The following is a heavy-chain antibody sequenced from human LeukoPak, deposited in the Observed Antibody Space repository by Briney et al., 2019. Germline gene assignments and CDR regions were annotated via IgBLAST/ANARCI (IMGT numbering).Heavy chain of an antibody. CDR1: GGSISSYY. D-gene: IGHD5/OR15-5a*01. CDR3: ARDRGVSTIYYYYYMDV. V-gene: IGHV4-59*12. J-gene: IGHJ6*03. CDR2: IYYSGST. Sequence: SETLSLTCTVSGGSISSYYWSWIRQPPGKGLEWIGYIYYSGSTNYNPSLKSRVTISADTSKNQFSLKLSSVTAADTAVYYCARDRGVSTIYYYYYMDVWGKGTTVTVSS.